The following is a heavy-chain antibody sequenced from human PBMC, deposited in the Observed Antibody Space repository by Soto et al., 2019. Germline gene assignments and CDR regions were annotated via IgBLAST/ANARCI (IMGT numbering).Heavy chain of an antibody. CDR1: AYTFTSYG. D-gene: IGHD6-6*01. V-gene: IGHV1-18*01. J-gene: IGHJ5*02. CDR3: ARDRTNRRVYPRSFDP. Sequence: ASVKVSCKASAYTFTSYGISWVRQAPGQGLEWMGWISAYNGNTNYAQKLQDRVTMTTDKSTSTAYMELRSLRSDYTAVYYCARDRTNRRVYPRSFDPWGQGTLVTVSS. CDR2: ISAYNGNT.